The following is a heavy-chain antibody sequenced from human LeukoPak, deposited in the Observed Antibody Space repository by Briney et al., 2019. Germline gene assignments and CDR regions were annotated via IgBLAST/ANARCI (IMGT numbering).Heavy chain of an antibody. CDR3: ARRWAYDSSGYYSVARAFDI. CDR1: GFTFSSYA. D-gene: IGHD3-22*01. CDR2: INHSGST. J-gene: IGHJ3*02. Sequence: PGGSLRLSCAASGFTFSSYAMSWVRQAPGKGLEWIGEINHSGSTNYNPSLKSRVTISVDTSKNQFSLKLSSVTAADTAVYYCARRWAYDSSGYYSVARAFDIWGQGTMVTVSS. V-gene: IGHV4-34*01.